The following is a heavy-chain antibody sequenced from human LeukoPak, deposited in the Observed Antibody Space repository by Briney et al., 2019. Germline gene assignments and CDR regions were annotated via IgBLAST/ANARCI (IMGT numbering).Heavy chain of an antibody. D-gene: IGHD3-10*01. CDR2: ISYDGSNK. V-gene: IGHV3-30-3*01. CDR1: GFTFSSYA. J-gene: IGHJ4*02. Sequence: PGRSLRLSCAASGFTFSSYAMHWVRQAPGKGLEWVAVISYDGSNKYYADSVKGRFTISRDNSKNTLYLQMNSLRAEDTAVYYCARDSYGSGRKASYYFDYWGQGTLVTVSS. CDR3: ARDSYGSGRKASYYFDY.